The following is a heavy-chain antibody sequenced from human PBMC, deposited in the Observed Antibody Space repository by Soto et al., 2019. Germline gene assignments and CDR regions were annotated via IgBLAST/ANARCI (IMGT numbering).Heavy chain of an antibody. D-gene: IGHD6-19*01. CDR2: ISYDGSNK. V-gene: IGHV3-30*18. CDR1: GFTFSSYG. Sequence: GGSLRLSCAASGFTFSSYGMHWVRQAPGKGLEWVAVISYDGSNKYYADSVKGRFTISRDNSKNTLYLQMNSLRAEDTAVYYCAKSIVDQSVWLSYYFDYWGQGTLVTVSS. CDR3: AKSIVDQSVWLSYYFDY. J-gene: IGHJ4*02.